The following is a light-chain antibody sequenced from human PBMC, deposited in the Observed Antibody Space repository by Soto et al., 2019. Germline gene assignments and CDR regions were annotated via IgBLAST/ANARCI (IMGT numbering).Light chain of an antibody. CDR1: QTVSTN. V-gene: IGKV3-11*01. CDR3: QQRSDWPLLS. Sequence: EIVLTQSPATLSLSPGERVTLSCRASQTVSTNLAWYQQKAGQAPRLLIYDASNRATGIPARFSGSGSGTDFTLTISSLEPEDFAVYYCQQRSDWPLLSFGGGTRVEFK. J-gene: IGKJ4*01. CDR2: DAS.